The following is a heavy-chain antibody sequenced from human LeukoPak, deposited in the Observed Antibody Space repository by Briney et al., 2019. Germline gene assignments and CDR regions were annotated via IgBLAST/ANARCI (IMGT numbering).Heavy chain of an antibody. Sequence: GDSLKISCATSGYSFTSYWIAWVRQMPGQGLEWMGIVYPSDSDTRYSPSFQGQVTISVDKSSRTVYLQWSSLQASDTAIYYCARPGGMDLAGHFQHWGQGTLVNVS. CDR2: VYPSDSDT. CDR3: ARPGGMDLAGHFQH. CDR1: GYSFTSYW. V-gene: IGHV5-51*01. J-gene: IGHJ1*01. D-gene: IGHD3-16*01.